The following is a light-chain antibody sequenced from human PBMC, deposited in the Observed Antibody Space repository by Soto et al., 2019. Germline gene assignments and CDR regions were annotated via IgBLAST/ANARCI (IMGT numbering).Light chain of an antibody. J-gene: IGLJ2*01. CDR2: LNSDGSH. V-gene: IGLV4-69*01. CDR3: QTWVTCLHI. Sequence: QSVLTQSPSASASLGASVKLTCTLSSGHSNYAIAWHQQQPEKGPRFLMKLNSDGSHSKGEGIPDLLSGTSSGAERYLTIATLRSEDEADYYCQTWVTCLHIFGGGTKRTVL. CDR1: SGHSNYA.